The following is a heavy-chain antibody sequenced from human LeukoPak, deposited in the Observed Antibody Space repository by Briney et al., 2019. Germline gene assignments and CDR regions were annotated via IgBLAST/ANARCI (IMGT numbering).Heavy chain of an antibody. CDR1: GGSISSYY. J-gene: IGHJ5*02. V-gene: IGHV4-59*01. D-gene: IGHD2-2*01. CDR2: IYYSGST. CDR3: ARGHCSSTSCYGVGYWFDP. Sequence: SETLSLTCTVSGGSISSYYWGWIRQPPGKGLEWIGYIYYSGSTNYNPSLKSRVTISVDTSKNQFSLKLSSVTAADTAVYYCARGHCSSTSCYGVGYWFDPWGQGTLVTVSS.